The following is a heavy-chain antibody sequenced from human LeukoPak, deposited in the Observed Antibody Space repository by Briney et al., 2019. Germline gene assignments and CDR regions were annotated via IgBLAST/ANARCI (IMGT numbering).Heavy chain of an antibody. D-gene: IGHD6-13*01. CDR3: ARDGYSSSWYESTNWFDP. J-gene: IGHJ5*02. CDR2: MNPNSGNT. V-gene: IGHV1-8*01. CDR1: GYTFTSYD. Sequence: ASVKVSCKASGYTFTSYDINWVRQATGQGLEWMGWMNPNSGNTGYAQKFQGRVTMTRNTSISTAYMELSSLRSKDTAVYYCARDGYSSSWYESTNWFDPWGQGTLVTVSS.